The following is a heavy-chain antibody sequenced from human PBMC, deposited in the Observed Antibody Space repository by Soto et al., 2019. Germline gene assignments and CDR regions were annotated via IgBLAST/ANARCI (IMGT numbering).Heavy chain of an antibody. J-gene: IGHJ6*02. V-gene: IGHV3-23*01. CDR1: GFTFTNYG. Sequence: GVLLRLSCAASGFTFTNYGMSLVRSAGGRGLEWVSTISGGGHDTYYADSVKGRFTISRDNSKNTLYLQMNNLRAEDKAVYYCARDEMQLYYYSGMDVWGQGTTVTVS. CDR2: ISGGGHDT. D-gene: IGHD1-1*01. CDR3: ARDEMQLYYYSGMDV.